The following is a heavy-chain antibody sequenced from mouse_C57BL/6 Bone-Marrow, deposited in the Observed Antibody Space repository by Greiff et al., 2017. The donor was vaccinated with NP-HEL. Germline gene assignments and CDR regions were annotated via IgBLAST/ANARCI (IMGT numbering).Heavy chain of an antibody. D-gene: IGHD1-1*01. CDR2: IRNKANNHAT. Sequence: EVKVEESGGGLVQPGGSMKLSCAASGFTFSDAWMDWVRQSPEKGLEWVADIRNKANNHATYYAESVKGRFTISRDDSKSSVYLQMNSLRAEDTGIYYCTRDYGSSRPDYFDYWGQGTTLTVSS. J-gene: IGHJ2*01. CDR1: GFTFSDAW. V-gene: IGHV6-6*01. CDR3: TRDYGSSRPDYFDY.